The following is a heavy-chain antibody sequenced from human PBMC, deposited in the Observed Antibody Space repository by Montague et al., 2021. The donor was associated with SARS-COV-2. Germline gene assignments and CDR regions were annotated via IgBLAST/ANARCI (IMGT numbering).Heavy chain of an antibody. CDR2: ISYDGSNK. D-gene: IGHD3-10*01. CDR3: ARDKGGERLLWFGELFTHNWFDP. Sequence: SLRLSCAASVFTFSSYAMHLVRQAPGKGLEWVAVISYDGSNKYYXXSLKVLFTISRDNSKNTLYLQMNSLRAEDTAVYYCARDKGGERLLWFGELFTHNWFDPWGQGTLVTVSS. V-gene: IGHV3-30*01. CDR1: VFTFSSYA. J-gene: IGHJ5*02.